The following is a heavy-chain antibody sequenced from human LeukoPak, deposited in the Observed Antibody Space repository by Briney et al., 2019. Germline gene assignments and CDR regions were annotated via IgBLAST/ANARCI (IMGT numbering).Heavy chain of an antibody. J-gene: IGHJ4*02. D-gene: IGHD1-26*01. V-gene: IGHV1-69*13. CDR1: GGTFSSYA. Sequence: SVKVSCKASGGTFSSYAISWVRQAPGQGLEWMGGIIPIFGTANYAQKFQGRVTITADESTSTAYMELSSLRPEDTAVYYCAREYQSPSGSYPTWGQGTLVTVSS. CDR2: IIPIFGTA. CDR3: AREYQSPSGSYPT.